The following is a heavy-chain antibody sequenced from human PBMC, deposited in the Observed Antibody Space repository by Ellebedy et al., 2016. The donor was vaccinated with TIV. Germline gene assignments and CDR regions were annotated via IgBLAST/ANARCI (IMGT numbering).Heavy chain of an antibody. CDR3: ARDYYDSSGYHLDY. CDR1: GDSVSGNSVA. CDR2: TYYRSKWYN. V-gene: IGHV6-1*01. Sequence: SQTLSLTCXISGDSVSGNSVAWSWIRQSPSRGLEWLGRTYYRSKWYNDYAVSVKSRITINPDTSKNQFSLQLNSVTPEDTAVYYCARDYYDSSGYHLDYWGQGTLVTVSS. J-gene: IGHJ4*02. D-gene: IGHD3-22*01.